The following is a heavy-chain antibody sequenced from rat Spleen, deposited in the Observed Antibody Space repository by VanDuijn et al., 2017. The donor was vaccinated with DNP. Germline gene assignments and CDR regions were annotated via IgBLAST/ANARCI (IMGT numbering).Heavy chain of an antibody. D-gene: IGHD1-2*01. CDR1: GFTFNNYW. J-gene: IGHJ4*01. Sequence: EVQLVESGGDLVQPGRSLKLSCVASGFTFNNYWMAWVRQAPTKGLEWVAYISYDGGSTYYGDSVKGRFTISRDNAKSTLYLQMNSLRSEDMATYYGATGSSYMGAMDAWGQGTSVTVSS. V-gene: IGHV5-22*01. CDR2: ISYDGGST. CDR3: ATGSSYMGAMDA.